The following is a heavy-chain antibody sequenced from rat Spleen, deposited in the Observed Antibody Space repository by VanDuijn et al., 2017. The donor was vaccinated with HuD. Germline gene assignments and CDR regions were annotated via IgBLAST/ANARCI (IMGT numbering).Heavy chain of an antibody. D-gene: IGHD1-12*01. J-gene: IGHJ2*01. Sequence: EVQLVESGGGLVQPGRSLKLSCAASGFTFSNYYMAWVRQAPTKGLEWVATISYDGSSTYYRDSVKGRFTISRDNAKSTLYLQMNSLRSEDTATYYCTREDYVLTDWGQGVMVTVSS. CDR3: TREDYVLTD. CDR1: GFTFSNYY. V-gene: IGHV5-29*01. CDR2: ISYDGSST.